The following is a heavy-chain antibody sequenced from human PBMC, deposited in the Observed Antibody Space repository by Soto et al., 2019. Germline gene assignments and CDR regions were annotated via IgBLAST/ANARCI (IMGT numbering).Heavy chain of an antibody. CDR1: GFTVSSNH. CDR3: ARVSRYFDWSPPYYFDY. J-gene: IGHJ4*02. V-gene: IGHV3-53*04. D-gene: IGHD3-9*01. CDR2: IYSGGNT. Sequence: GGSLRLSCAVSGFTVSSNHMAWVRQAPGKGLDWVSVIYSGGNTYYADSVKGRLTISRHDSQNTLFLQMDSLRPDDTAVYYCARVSRYFDWSPPYYFDYWGRGTLVTVSS.